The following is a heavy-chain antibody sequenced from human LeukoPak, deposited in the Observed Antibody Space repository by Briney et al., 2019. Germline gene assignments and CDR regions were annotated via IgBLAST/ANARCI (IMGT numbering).Heavy chain of an antibody. J-gene: IGHJ6*02. Sequence: SETLSLTCAVYGGSFSGYYWSWIRQPPGKGLEWIGEINHSGSTNYNPSLKSRVTISVDTSKNQFSPELSSVTAADTAVYYCARAGYYDFWSGYTPLYGMDVWGQGTTVTVSS. V-gene: IGHV4-34*01. CDR2: INHSGST. CDR3: ARAGYYDFWSGYTPLYGMDV. D-gene: IGHD3-3*01. CDR1: GGSFSGYY.